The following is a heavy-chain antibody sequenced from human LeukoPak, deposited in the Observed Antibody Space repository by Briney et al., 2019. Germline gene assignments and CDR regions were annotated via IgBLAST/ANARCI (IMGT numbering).Heavy chain of an antibody. Sequence: GGSLRLSCAASGFTFSSFAVTWVRQAPGKGLEWVSAISNSGDSTYYADSVKGRFTIARDNSKNTLYLQMNSLRAEDTAVYYCARGGYDILTGYGWFDPWGQGTLVTVSS. J-gene: IGHJ5*02. D-gene: IGHD3-9*01. CDR2: ISNSGDST. V-gene: IGHV3-23*01. CDR1: GFTFSSFA. CDR3: ARGGYDILTGYGWFDP.